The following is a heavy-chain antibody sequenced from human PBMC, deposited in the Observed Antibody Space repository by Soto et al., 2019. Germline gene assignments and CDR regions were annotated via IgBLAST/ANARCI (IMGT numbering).Heavy chain of an antibody. V-gene: IGHV3-72*01. CDR3: ASTVVTPGDAFDI. D-gene: IGHD2-21*02. CDR2: TRNKANSYTT. Sequence: EVQLVESGGGLVQPGGSLRLSCAASGFTFSDHYMDWVRQAPGKGLEWVGRTRNKANSYTTEYAASVKGRFTISRDDSKNSLYLQMNSLKIEDTAVYYCASTVVTPGDAFDIWGQGTMVTVSS. CDR1: GFTFSDHY. J-gene: IGHJ3*02.